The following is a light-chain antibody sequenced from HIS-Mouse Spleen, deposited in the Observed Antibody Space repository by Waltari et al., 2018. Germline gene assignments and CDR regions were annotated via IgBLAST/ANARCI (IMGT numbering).Light chain of an antibody. J-gene: IGLJ2*01. CDR3: NSRDSSGNHLVV. Sequence: SSELTQDPAVSVALGQTVRITCQGDSLRSYYASWYQQEPGQAPVLVIYGKNNRPSGVPDGFSGSSSGNTASLTITGAQAEDEADYYCNSRDSSGNHLVVFGGGTKLTVL. CDR2: GKN. V-gene: IGLV3-19*01. CDR1: SLRSYY.